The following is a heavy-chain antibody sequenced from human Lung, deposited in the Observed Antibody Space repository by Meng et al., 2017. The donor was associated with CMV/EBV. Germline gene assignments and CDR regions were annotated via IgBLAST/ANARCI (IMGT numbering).Heavy chain of an antibody. D-gene: IGHD6-6*01. CDR3: ARPIYSSSSFDY. CDR2: IYYSGST. J-gene: IGHJ4*02. CDR1: GGSISSSSYY. Sequence: SETLSLTCTVSGGSISSSSYYWGWIRQPPGKGLEWIGSIYYSGSTYYNPSLKSRVTISVDTSKNQFSLKLSSVTAADTAVYYRARPIYSSSSFDYWGQGTLVTVSS. V-gene: IGHV4-39*01.